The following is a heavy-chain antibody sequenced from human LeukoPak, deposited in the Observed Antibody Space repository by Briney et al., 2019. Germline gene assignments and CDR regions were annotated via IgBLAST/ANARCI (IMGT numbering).Heavy chain of an antibody. CDR1: GFTFSSYE. V-gene: IGHV3-48*03. CDR3: AREPNPLYYYGMDV. J-gene: IGHJ6*02. CDR2: ISSSGSTI. Sequence: HPGGSLTLSCSASGFTFSSYEMIWLRQAPGQGREWLSYISSSGSTIYYADSVKGRFTISRYNAKNSLYLQMNSLRAEDTAVYYCAREPNPLYYYGMDVWGQGTTVTVSS.